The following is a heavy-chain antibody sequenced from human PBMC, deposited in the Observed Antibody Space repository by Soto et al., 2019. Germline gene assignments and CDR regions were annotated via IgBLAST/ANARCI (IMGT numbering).Heavy chain of an antibody. V-gene: IGHV1-8*01. CDR3: ARTSSSWYERPAFDI. CDR1: GYTFTSYD. D-gene: IGHD6-13*01. J-gene: IGHJ3*02. Sequence: QVQLVQSGAEVKKPGASVKVSCKASGYTFTSYDINWVRQATGQGLEWMGWMNPNSGNTGYAQKFQGRVTMTRNTSISTAYMELSSLRSEATAVYYCARTSSSWYERPAFDIWGQGTMVTVSS. CDR2: MNPNSGNT.